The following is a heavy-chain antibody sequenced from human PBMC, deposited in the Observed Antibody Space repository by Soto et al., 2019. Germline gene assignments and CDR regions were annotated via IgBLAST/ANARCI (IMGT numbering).Heavy chain of an antibody. Sequence: QVQLVESGGGVVQPGRSLRLSCAASGFTFSSYAMHWVRQAPGKGLEWVAVISYDGSNKYYADSVKGRFTISRDNSKNTLYLQMNSLRAEDTAVYYCARDGLASGWRPTPSDYWGQGTLVTVSS. J-gene: IGHJ4*02. V-gene: IGHV3-30-3*01. CDR2: ISYDGSNK. CDR3: ARDGLASGWRPTPSDY. CDR1: GFTFSSYA. D-gene: IGHD6-19*01.